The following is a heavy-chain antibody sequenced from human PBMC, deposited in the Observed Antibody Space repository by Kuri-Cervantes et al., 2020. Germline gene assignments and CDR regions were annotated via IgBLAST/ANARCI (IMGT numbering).Heavy chain of an antibody. D-gene: IGHD3-10*02. J-gene: IGHJ3*02. CDR1: GFTFSSYP. Sequence: GGSLRLSCTASGFTFSSYPMSWVRQAPGKGLEWVSVISGSDGRTYFADSVRGRFTISRDNSKNTLYLQMNGLKAEDTAVYYCAKGGLAAVVRGAFDIWGQGTMVTVSS. CDR2: ISGSDGRT. V-gene: IGHV3-23*01. CDR3: AKGGLAAVVRGAFDI.